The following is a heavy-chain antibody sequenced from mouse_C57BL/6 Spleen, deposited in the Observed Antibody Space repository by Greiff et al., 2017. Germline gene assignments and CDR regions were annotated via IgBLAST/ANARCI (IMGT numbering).Heavy chain of an antibody. Sequence: VQLQQSGAELVRPGASVTLSCKASGYTFTDYEMHWVKQTPVHGLEWIGAIDPETGGTAYNQKFKGKAILTADKSSSTAYMELRSLTSEDSAVYYCTRSGFITTVVATSYYFDYWGQGTTLTVSS. V-gene: IGHV1-15*01. CDR3: TRSGFITTVVATSYYFDY. CDR1: GYTFTDYE. CDR2: IDPETGGT. J-gene: IGHJ2*01. D-gene: IGHD1-1*01.